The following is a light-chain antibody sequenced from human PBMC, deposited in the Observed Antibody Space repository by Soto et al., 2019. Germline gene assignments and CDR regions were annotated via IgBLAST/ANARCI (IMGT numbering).Light chain of an antibody. CDR3: CSYAGTVAYG. CDR2: EVN. CDR1: GSDVGAYNL. J-gene: IGLJ1*01. V-gene: IGLV2-23*02. Sequence: QSVLTQPASVSGSSGQSITISCAGTGSDVGAYNLVSWYQQHPGKATKLIICEVNTRPSGIFNRFSGSKSGDTASLTISGLQAEDEADYFCCSYAGTVAYGFGTGTKVTVL.